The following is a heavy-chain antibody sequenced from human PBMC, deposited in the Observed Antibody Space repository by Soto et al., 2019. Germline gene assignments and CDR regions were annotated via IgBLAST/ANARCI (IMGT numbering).Heavy chain of an antibody. Sequence: QVQLVESGGGVVQPGRSLRLSCAASGFSFRSYAMHWVRQAPGKGLEWVAVMSYDGSDKDYADSVKGRFTISRDNSKNTLYLQMSSLRAGDTAVYYCARARLDPPALEYWGQGTLVTVSS. D-gene: IGHD2-2*01. CDR2: MSYDGSDK. V-gene: IGHV3-30-3*01. CDR3: ARARLDPPALEY. J-gene: IGHJ4*02. CDR1: GFSFRSYA.